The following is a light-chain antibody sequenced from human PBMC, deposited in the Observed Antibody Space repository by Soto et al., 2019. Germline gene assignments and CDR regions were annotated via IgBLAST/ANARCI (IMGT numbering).Light chain of an antibody. Sequence: DIQMTQSPSTLSASIGDRVTIACRASQGISNWLAWYQQKPGKAPKLLIFHASSLEGGVPSRFSGSGSGTEFTLTISSLQSDDFATYYCQQCKTYPTFGQGTKVDIK. CDR2: HAS. J-gene: IGKJ1*01. CDR1: QGISNW. CDR3: QQCKTYPT. V-gene: IGKV1-5*01.